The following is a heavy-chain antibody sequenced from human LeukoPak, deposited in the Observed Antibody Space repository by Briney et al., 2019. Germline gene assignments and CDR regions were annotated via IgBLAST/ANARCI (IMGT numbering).Heavy chain of an antibody. V-gene: IGHV1-69*13. CDR1: GGTFSSYA. J-gene: IGHJ5*02. D-gene: IGHD1-26*01. Sequence: ASVNVSCKASGGTFSSYAISWVRQAPGQGLEWMGGIIPIFGTANYAQKFQGRVTITADESTSTAYMELSSLRSEDTAVYYCARVRGEWELPRGGWFDPWGQGTLVTVSS. CDR2: IIPIFGTA. CDR3: ARVRGEWELPRGGWFDP.